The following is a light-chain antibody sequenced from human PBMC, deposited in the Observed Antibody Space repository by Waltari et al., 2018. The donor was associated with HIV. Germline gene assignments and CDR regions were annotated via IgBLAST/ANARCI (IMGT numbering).Light chain of an antibody. J-gene: IGLJ3*02. Sequence: QPVLTQSSSASASLASSVKVTCTLSSGHSSYIIAWHQQQPGKAPRYLMKVEGSGSFNKGSGVPDRFSGSSSGADRHLTISNLQPEDEADYYCETWDSDIRVFGGGTKLTVL. CDR3: ETWDSDIRV. CDR1: SGHSSYI. V-gene: IGLV4-60*03. CDR2: VEGSGSF.